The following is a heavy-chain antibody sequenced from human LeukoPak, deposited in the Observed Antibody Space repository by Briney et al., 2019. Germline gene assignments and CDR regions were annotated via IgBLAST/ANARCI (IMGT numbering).Heavy chain of an antibody. V-gene: IGHV4-38-2*02. CDR3: ARDFDY. CDR1: GYSISSGYY. CDR2: IYHSGST. Sequence: PSETLSLTCTVSGYSISSGYYWGWIRQPPGEGLEWIGSIYHSGSTYYNPSLKSRLTISVDTSKNQFSLKLSSVTAADTAVYYCARDFDYWGQGTLVTVSS. J-gene: IGHJ4*02.